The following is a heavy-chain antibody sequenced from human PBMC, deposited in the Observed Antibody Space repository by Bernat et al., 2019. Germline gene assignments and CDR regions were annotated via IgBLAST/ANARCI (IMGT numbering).Heavy chain of an antibody. CDR2: IYYSGST. D-gene: IGHD3-3*01. Sequence: QVQLQESGPGLVKPSETLSLTCTVSGGSISTYYWSWIRQPPGKGLEWIGNIYYSGSTNYNPSLKSRVTISVDTSKNQFSLKLSSVTAADAAMYYCARGGNGVGADDWGQGTLVTVSS. CDR1: GGSISTYY. CDR3: ARGGNGVGADD. J-gene: IGHJ4*02. V-gene: IGHV4-59*01.